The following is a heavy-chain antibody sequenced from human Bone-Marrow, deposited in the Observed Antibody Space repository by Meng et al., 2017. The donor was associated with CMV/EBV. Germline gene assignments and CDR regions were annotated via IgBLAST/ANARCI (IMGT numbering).Heavy chain of an antibody. CDR2: ISTYNGNT. Sequence: ASVKVSCKASGYTFTSYGINWVRQAPGQGLEWMGWISTYNGNTNYAQNLQGRVTMTTDTSTRIAYTELRSLRSDDTAVYYCARDPQFWSGSYSDYWGQGNLVTVYS. V-gene: IGHV1-18*01. CDR1: GYTFTSYG. D-gene: IGHD3-3*01. J-gene: IGHJ4*02. CDR3: ARDPQFWSGSYSDY.